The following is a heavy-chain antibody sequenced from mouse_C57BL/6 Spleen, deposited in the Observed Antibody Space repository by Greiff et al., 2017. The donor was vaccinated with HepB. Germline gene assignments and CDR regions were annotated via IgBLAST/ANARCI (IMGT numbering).Heavy chain of an antibody. CDR3: ARDGNYLYYFDY. Sequence: EVKLMESGGGLVKPGGSLKLSCAASGFTFSSYAMSWVRQTPEKRLEWVATISDGGSYTYSPDNVKGRFTISRDNAKNNLYLQMSHLKSEDTAMYYCARDGNYLYYFDYWGQGTTLTVSS. J-gene: IGHJ2*01. CDR2: ISDGGSYT. CDR1: GFTFSSYA. V-gene: IGHV5-4*01. D-gene: IGHD2-1*01.